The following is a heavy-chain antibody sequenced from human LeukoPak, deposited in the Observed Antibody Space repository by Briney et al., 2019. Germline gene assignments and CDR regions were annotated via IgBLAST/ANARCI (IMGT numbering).Heavy chain of an antibody. CDR2: MNPNSGNT. Sequence: ASVKVPCKASGYTFTSYDIHWVRQATGQGLERMGWMNPNSGNTGYAQKFQGTVTMTRNNSISTAYMELSSLRSEDTAVYYCAILGEQWPRPYYYYGMDVWGQGTTVTVSS. J-gene: IGHJ6*02. D-gene: IGHD6-19*01. V-gene: IGHV1-8*01. CDR3: AILGEQWPRPYYYYGMDV. CDR1: GYTFTSYD.